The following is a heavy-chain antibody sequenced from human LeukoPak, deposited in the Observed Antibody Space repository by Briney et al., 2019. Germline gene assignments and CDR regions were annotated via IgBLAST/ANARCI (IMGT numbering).Heavy chain of an antibody. CDR1: GGSISSYY. CDR3: ARDRDGYNSNWFDP. CDR2: IYTSGST. J-gene: IGHJ5*02. D-gene: IGHD5-24*01. Sequence: SETLSLTCTVSGGSISSYYWSWIQQPPGKGLEWIGYIYTSGSTNYNPSLKSRVTISVDTSKNQFSLKLSSVTAADTAVYYCARDRDGYNSNWFDPWGQGTLVTVSS. V-gene: IGHV4-4*09.